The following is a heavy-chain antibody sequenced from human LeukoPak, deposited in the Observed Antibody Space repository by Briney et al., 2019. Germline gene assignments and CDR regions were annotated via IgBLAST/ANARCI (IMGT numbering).Heavy chain of an antibody. V-gene: IGHV4-34*01. D-gene: IGHD3-10*01. CDR3: ASSSPTWFGEVYGYAFDI. J-gene: IGHJ3*02. CDR1: GGSFSGYY. Sequence: SSETLSLTCAVYGGSFSGYYWSWIRQPPGKGLEWIGEINHSGSTNYNPSLERRVTISVDTSKNQFSLKLSSVTAADTAVYYCASSSPTWFGEVYGYAFDIWGQGTMVTVSS. CDR2: INHSGST.